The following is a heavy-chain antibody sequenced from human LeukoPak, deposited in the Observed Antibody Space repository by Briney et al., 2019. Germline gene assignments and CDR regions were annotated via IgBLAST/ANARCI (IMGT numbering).Heavy chain of an antibody. Sequence: GASVKVSCKASGYTFTGYYMHWVRQAPGQGLEWMGWINPNSGGTNYAQKFQGWVTMTRDTSISTAYMELSRLRSDDTAVYYCARGPITTRSHFDYWGQGTLVTVSS. CDR2: INPNSGGT. CDR3: ARGPITTRSHFDY. J-gene: IGHJ4*02. V-gene: IGHV1-2*04. CDR1: GYTFTGYY. D-gene: IGHD3-22*01.